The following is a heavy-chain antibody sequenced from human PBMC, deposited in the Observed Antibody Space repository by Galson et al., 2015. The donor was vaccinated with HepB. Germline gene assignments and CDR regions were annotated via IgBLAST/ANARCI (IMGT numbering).Heavy chain of an antibody. J-gene: IGHJ5*02. V-gene: IGHV3-21*01. CDR1: GFTFSSYS. Sequence: SLRLSCAASGFTFSSYSMNWVRQAPGKGLEWVSSISSSSSYIYYADSVKGRFTISRDNAKNSLYLQMNSLRAEDTAVYYCARGQDFWSGHNWFDPWGQGTLVTVSS. CDR2: ISSSSSYI. D-gene: IGHD3-3*01. CDR3: ARGQDFWSGHNWFDP.